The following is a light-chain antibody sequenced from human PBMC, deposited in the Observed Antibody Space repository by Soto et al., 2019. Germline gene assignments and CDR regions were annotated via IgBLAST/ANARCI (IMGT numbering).Light chain of an antibody. CDR2: AAS. V-gene: IGKV1-39*01. CDR3: QQSSSTSLT. J-gene: IGKJ4*01. Sequence: DIPMTQSPSSLSASVGDRVTITCRASQSISTYLNWYQQKPGKAPKLLIYAASSLQSGVPSRFSGSGSGTDFTLTVSSLQPEDFATYYCQQSSSTSLTFGGGTKVEIK. CDR1: QSISTY.